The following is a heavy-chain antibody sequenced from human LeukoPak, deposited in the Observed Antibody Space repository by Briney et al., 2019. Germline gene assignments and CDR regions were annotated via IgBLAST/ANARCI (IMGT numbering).Heavy chain of an antibody. Sequence: SETLFLTCTVSGGSISSYYWSWIRQPPGKGLEWIGEINHSGSTNYNPSLKSRVTISVDTSKNQFSLKLSSVTAADTAVYYCASVSELRYFDWYYGMDVWGQGTTVTVSS. V-gene: IGHV4-34*01. D-gene: IGHD3-9*01. J-gene: IGHJ6*02. CDR3: ASVSELRYFDWYYGMDV. CDR2: INHSGST. CDR1: GGSISSYY.